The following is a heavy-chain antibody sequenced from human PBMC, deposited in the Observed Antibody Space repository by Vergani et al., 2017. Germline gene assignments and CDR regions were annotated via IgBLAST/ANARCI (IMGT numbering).Heavy chain of an antibody. CDR1: GDSISSYY. J-gene: IGHJ6*03. CDR3: AMTIFGVVDYYYMDV. D-gene: IGHD3-3*01. Sequence: QMQLQESGPGLVKASETLSLTCTVSGDSISSYYWSWIRQPAGKGLEWIGRIYTSGSTNYNPSLKSRVTMSVDTSKNQFSLKLSSVTAADTAVYYCAMTIFGVVDYYYMDVWGKGTTVTVSS. V-gene: IGHV4-4*07. CDR2: IYTSGST.